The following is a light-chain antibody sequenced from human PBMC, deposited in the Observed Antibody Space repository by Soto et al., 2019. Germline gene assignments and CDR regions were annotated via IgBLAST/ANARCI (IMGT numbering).Light chain of an antibody. Sequence: MTKSRATLSVSPGETATLSCRASQRVGINLAWYQQKPGKAPKVLIYDASSWAGGVPSRFTGSGSGIEFSLTISSLQPDDSATYYCQQYQTLWTFGQGTKVDIK. CDR3: QQYQTLWT. CDR1: QRVGIN. CDR2: DAS. J-gene: IGKJ1*01. V-gene: IGKV1-5*01.